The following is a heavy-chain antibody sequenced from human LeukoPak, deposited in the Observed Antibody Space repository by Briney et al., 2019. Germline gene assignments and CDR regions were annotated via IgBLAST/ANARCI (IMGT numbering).Heavy chain of an antibody. D-gene: IGHD3-22*01. J-gene: IGHJ4*02. Sequence: ASVKVSCKASGYTFTSYYMHWVRQAPGQGLEWMGIINPSGGSTSYAQKFQGRVTMTRDTSISTAYMELSRLRSDDTAVYYCARSDYYDSSGYGYWGQGTLVTVSS. CDR1: GYTFTSYY. CDR2: INPSGGST. CDR3: ARSDYYDSSGYGY. V-gene: IGHV1-46*01.